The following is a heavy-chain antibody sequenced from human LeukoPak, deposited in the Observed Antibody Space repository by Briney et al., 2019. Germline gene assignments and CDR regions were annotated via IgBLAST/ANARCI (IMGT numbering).Heavy chain of an antibody. CDR2: IQYDGRNI. CDR3: ARDLSGVTGYTYGRGIDY. V-gene: IGHV3-30*02. CDR1: DFSFSNSW. Sequence: GGSLRLSCAGSDFSFSNSWMHWVRQAPGKGLEWVAFIQYDGRNIYYADSVKGRFTISRDNSKTSLYLQMNSLRAEDTAVYYCARDLSGVTGYTYGRGIDYWGQGTLVAVSS. J-gene: IGHJ4*02. D-gene: IGHD5-18*01.